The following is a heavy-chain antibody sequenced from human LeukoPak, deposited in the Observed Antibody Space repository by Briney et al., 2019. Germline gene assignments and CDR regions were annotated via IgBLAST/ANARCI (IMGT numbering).Heavy chain of an antibody. D-gene: IGHD1-26*01. V-gene: IGHV1-18*01. CDR2: ISAYNGKT. J-gene: IGHJ4*02. CDR1: GYTFTTTY. Sequence: GASVKVSCRASGYTFTTTYINWVRQAPGQGLEWMGWISAYNGKTSYAQKFQGRVTMTTDSSTNTAYMDLTSLRSDDTAVYYCARGGTYYLCIDYWGQGTLVTVSS. CDR3: ARGGTYYLCIDY.